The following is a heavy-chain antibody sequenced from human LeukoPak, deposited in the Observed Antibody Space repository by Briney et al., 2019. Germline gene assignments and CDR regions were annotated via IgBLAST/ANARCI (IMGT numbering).Heavy chain of an antibody. V-gene: IGHV4-39*07. J-gene: IGHJ5*02. CDR1: GGSISSGRDY. CDR2: IYYSGNT. CDR3: ARERLAAAGTPWFDP. Sequence: PSETLSLTCTVSGGSISSGRDYWGWIRQPPGKGLEWIGSIYYSGNTYYNPSLKSRVTILVDTSKNQFSLKLSSVTAADTAVYYCARERLAAAGTPWFDPWGQGTLVTVSS. D-gene: IGHD6-13*01.